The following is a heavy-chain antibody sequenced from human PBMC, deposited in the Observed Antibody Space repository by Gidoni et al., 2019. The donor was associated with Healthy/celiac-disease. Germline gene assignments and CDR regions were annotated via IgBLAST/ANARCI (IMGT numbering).Heavy chain of an antibody. Sequence: QVQLVQSGAEVKKTGASATVSCKASGYTFTSYDINWVRQATGQGLEWMRWMNPNSGNTGYAQKFQGRVTMTRNTSISTAYMELSSLRSEDTAVYYCARVLNLKYSSSWYYWGQGTLVTVSS. J-gene: IGHJ4*02. V-gene: IGHV1-8*01. CDR1: GYTFTSYD. D-gene: IGHD6-13*01. CDR3: ARVLNLKYSSSWYY. CDR2: MNPNSGNT.